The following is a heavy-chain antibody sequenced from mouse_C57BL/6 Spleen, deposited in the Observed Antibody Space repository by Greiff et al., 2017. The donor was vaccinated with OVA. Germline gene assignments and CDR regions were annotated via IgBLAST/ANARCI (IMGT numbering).Heavy chain of an antibody. J-gene: IGHJ1*03. Sequence: QVQLQQPGAELVMPGASVKLSCKASGYTFTSYWMHWVKQRPGQGLEWIGEIDPSDSYTNYNQKFKGQATLTVDKSSSTAYMQLSSLTAEDSAVYYCARRGVVGVYCYFDVWGTGTTVTVSS. V-gene: IGHV1-69*01. CDR1: GYTFTSYW. CDR2: IDPSDSYT. CDR3: ARRGVVGVYCYFDV. D-gene: IGHD1-1*01.